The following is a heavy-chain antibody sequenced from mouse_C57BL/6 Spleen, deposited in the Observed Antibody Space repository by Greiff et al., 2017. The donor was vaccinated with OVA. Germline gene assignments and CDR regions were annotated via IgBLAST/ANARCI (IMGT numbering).Heavy chain of an antibody. CDR1: GYTFTSYW. Sequence: QVQLQQPGAELVKPGASVKLSCKASGYTFTSYWMHWVKQRPGQGLEWIGMIQPNSGSTNYNEKFKSKATLTVDKSSSTAYIQLSSLTSEDSAVYYCASGGTGRFAYWGQGTLVTVSA. V-gene: IGHV1-64*01. CDR2: IQPNSGST. CDR3: ASGGTGRFAY. D-gene: IGHD3-3*01. J-gene: IGHJ3*01.